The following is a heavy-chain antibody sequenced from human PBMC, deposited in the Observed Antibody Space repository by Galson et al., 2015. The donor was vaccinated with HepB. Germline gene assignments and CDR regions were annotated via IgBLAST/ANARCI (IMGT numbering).Heavy chain of an antibody. D-gene: IGHD4-11*01. CDR1: GFTFSSYG. CDR2: IWYDGSNK. J-gene: IGHJ6*03. CDR3: ARDGEMSTTVMPSYYYYMDV. V-gene: IGHV3-33*01. Sequence: SLRLSCAASGFTFSSYGMHWVRQAPGKGLEWVAVIWYDGSNKYYADSVKGRFTISRDNSKNTLYLQMNSLRAEDTAVYYCARDGEMSTTVMPSYYYYMDVWGKGTTVTVSS.